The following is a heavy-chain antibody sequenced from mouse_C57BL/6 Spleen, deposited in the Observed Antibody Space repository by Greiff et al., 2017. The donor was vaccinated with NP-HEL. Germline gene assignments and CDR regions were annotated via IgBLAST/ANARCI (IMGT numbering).Heavy chain of an antibody. CDR2: IYPRDGST. J-gene: IGHJ1*03. CDR3: ATTVVATRYFDV. CDR1: GYTFTDHT. V-gene: IGHV1-78*01. Sequence: VQRVESDAELVKPGASVKISCKVSGYTFTDHTIHWMKQRPEQGLEWIGYIYPRDGSTKYNEKFKGKATLTADQSSSTAYMQLNSLTSEDSAVYFCATTVVATRYFDVWGTGTTVTVSS. D-gene: IGHD1-1*01.